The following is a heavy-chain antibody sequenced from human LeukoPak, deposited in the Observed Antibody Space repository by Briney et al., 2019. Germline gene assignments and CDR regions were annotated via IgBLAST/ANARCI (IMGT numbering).Heavy chain of an antibody. J-gene: IGHJ5*02. D-gene: IGHD1-26*01. V-gene: IGHV1-46*01. CDR1: GYSFTSQY. CDR2: INPSGSST. CDR3: ARDNSVGDVAWWFDP. Sequence: GASVKVSCKASGYSFTSQYMHWVRQAPGQGFEWLGLINPSGSSTLYAQKFQGRVTMTRDMSTTTDYMELSSLRSEDTAVYYCARDNSVGDVAWWFDPWGQGTLVTVSS.